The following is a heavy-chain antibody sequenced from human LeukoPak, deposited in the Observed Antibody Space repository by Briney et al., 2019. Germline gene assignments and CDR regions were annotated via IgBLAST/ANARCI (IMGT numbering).Heavy chain of an antibody. CDR2: ISGSGGST. D-gene: IGHD5-12*01. V-gene: IGHV3-23*01. CDR3: AKWLHLYYFDY. Sequence: XXXXAASGFTFSSYAMSWVRQAPGKGLEWVSAISGSGGSTYYADSVKGRFTISRDNSKNTLYLQMNSLRAEDTAVYYCAKWLHLYYFDYWGQGTLVTVSS. CDR1: GFTFSSYA. J-gene: IGHJ4*02.